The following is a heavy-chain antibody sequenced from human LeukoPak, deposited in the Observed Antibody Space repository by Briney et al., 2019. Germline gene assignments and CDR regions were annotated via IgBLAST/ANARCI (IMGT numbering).Heavy chain of an antibody. CDR1: GGSISSSSYY. CDR3: ARRASSADPLPFDY. J-gene: IGHJ4*02. D-gene: IGHD1-26*01. CDR2: IYYSGST. Sequence: SETLSLTCTVSGGSISSSSYYWGWIRQPPGKGLEWIGSIYYSGSTYYSPSLKSRVTISVDTSKNQFSLKLSSVTAAGTAVYYCARRASSADPLPFDYWGQGTLVTVSS. V-gene: IGHV4-39*01.